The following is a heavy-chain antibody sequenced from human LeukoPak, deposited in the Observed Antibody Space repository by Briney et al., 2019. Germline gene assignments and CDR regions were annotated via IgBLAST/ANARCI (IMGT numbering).Heavy chain of an antibody. V-gene: IGHV1-8*01. CDR2: MSPNSGDT. J-gene: IGHJ4*02. Sequence: ASVKVSCKASGYTFTSYDFNWVRQATGQRPEWMGWMSPNSGDTGYAQKFQDRVTMTRNTSISTAYMELSSLRSDDTAVNYRARGPPNWGYDYWGPGTLVTVSS. CDR1: GYTFTSYD. CDR3: ARGPPNWGYDY. D-gene: IGHD7-27*01.